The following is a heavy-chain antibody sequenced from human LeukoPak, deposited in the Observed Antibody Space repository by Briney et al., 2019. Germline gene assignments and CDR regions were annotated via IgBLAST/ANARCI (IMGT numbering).Heavy chain of an antibody. Sequence: SETLSLICIVSDESVTIDSNYWSWIRQPPGKGLEWIGNIYYNGSTNYNPSLKSRVTMSVDISKNQFSLKLNSVTAADTAVYYCARERRDGYPYYFDYWGQGTLVTVSS. V-gene: IGHV4-61*01. CDR2: IYYNGST. D-gene: IGHD5-24*01. CDR3: ARERRDGYPYYFDY. J-gene: IGHJ4*02. CDR1: DESVTIDSNY.